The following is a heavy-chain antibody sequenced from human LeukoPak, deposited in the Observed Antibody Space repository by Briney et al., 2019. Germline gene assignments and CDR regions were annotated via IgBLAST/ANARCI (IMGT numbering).Heavy chain of an antibody. CDR3: ARGTHYYGSGSYYNEPLDY. Sequence: GGSLRLSCAASGFTFSNYWMHWVRQAPGKGLVWVSRINSDGINTSYADSVKGRFTISRDNAKNTLNLQMGSLRAEDMAVYYCARGTHYYGSGSYYNEPLDYWGQGTLVTVSS. V-gene: IGHV3-74*01. D-gene: IGHD3-10*01. CDR1: GFTFSNYW. J-gene: IGHJ4*02. CDR2: INSDGINT.